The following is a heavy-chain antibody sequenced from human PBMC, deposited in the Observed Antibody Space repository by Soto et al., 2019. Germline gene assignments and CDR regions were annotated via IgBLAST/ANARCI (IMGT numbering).Heavy chain of an antibody. J-gene: IGHJ6*02. D-gene: IGHD1-26*01. CDR3: ASHSGSSPEGRYYYGMDV. CDR1: GGTFSSYA. V-gene: IGHV1-69*12. Sequence: QVQLVQSGAEVKKPGSSVKVSCKASGGTFSSYAISWVRQAPGHGLEWMGGIIPIFGTADYAQKFQGRVTITADESTSTAYMALSSLRSEDTAVYYCASHSGSSPEGRYYYGMDVWGQGTTVTVSS. CDR2: IIPIFGTA.